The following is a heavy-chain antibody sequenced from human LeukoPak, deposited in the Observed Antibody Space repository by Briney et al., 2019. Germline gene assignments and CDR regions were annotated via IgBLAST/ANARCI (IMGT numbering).Heavy chain of an antibody. D-gene: IGHD5-18*01. CDR2: ISAYNGNT. V-gene: IGHV1-18*01. Sequence: ASVKVSFKASGYTFTSYGISWVRQAPGQGLEWMGWISAYNGNTNYAQKLQGRVTMTTDASTSTAYMELRSLRSDDTAVYYCARSLNGIQLWLPDYYYYYGMDVWGQGTTVTVSS. CDR3: ARSLNGIQLWLPDYYYYYGMDV. CDR1: GYTFTSYG. J-gene: IGHJ6*02.